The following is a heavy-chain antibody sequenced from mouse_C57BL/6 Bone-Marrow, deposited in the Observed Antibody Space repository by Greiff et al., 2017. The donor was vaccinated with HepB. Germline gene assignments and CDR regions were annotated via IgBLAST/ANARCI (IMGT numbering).Heavy chain of an antibody. CDR2: INPSSGYT. V-gene: IGHV1-7*01. CDR3: ARKGVYYYGSSYLAWFAY. J-gene: IGHJ3*01. D-gene: IGHD1-1*01. Sequence: VQLQQSGAELAKPGASVKLSCKASGYTFTSYWMHWVKQRPGQGLEWIGYINPSSGYTKYNQKFKDKATLTADKSSSTAYMQLSSLTYEDSAVYYCARKGVYYYGSSYLAWFAYWGQGTLVTVSA. CDR1: GYTFTSYW.